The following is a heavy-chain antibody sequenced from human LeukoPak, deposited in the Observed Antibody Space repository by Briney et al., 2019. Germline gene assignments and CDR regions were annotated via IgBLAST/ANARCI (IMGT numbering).Heavy chain of an antibody. CDR1: GGSFSGYY. V-gene: IGHV4-34*01. CDR2: INHSGST. CDR3: ARGVSVSINAGADAFDI. J-gene: IGHJ3*02. Sequence: SETLSLTCAVYGGSFSGYYWSWIRQPPVEGLEWIGEINHSGSTNYNPSLKSRVTISVDTSKNQFSLKLSSVTAADTAVYYCARGVSVSINAGADAFDIWGQGTMVTVSS. D-gene: IGHD3-16*02.